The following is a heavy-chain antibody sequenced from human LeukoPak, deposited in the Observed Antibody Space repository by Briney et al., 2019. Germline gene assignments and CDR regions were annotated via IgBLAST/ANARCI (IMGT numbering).Heavy chain of an antibody. Sequence: GGSLRLSCVASGFSVSNYYMSWVRQAPGKGLEWVSVISTGGGTSYTDSVKGRFTFSRDNSKNTLFLQMNSLRAEDTGVYYCARGGITDYGDYSSFDYWGQGTLLTVSS. V-gene: IGHV3-66*01. J-gene: IGHJ4*02. D-gene: IGHD4-17*01. CDR2: ISTGGGT. CDR3: ARGGITDYGDYSSFDY. CDR1: GFSVSNYY.